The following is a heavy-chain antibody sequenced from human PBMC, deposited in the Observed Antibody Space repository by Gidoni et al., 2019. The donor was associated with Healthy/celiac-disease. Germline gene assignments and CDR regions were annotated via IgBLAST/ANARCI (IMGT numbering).Heavy chain of an antibody. CDR3: ARGGGEITMVRGVIYDY. CDR2: INHSGST. CDR1: GGSFSGYY. D-gene: IGHD3-10*01. V-gene: IGHV4-34*01. Sequence: QVQLQQCGAGLLKPSETLSLTCAVYGGSFSGYYWSWIRQPPGQGLEWIGEINHSGSTNYNPSLKSRVTISVDTSKNQFSLKLSSVTAADTAVYYCARGGGEITMVRGVIYDYWGQGTLVTVSS. J-gene: IGHJ4*02.